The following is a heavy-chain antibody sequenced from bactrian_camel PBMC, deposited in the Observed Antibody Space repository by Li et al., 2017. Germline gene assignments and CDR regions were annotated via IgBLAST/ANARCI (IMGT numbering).Heavy chain of an antibody. J-gene: IGHJ4*01. CDR3: GYGGFCSSYKFNY. CDR1: GPFYPTYC. Sequence: QVQLVESGGGSVATGWSLRLSCAATGPFYPTYCMGWFRQAPGKEREGVAAIYPAGTSTYYVDSVKGRFTISQDRAKDTLYLQMNLLEPADTAMYYCGYGGFCSSYKFNYSGRGTQVTVS. D-gene: IGHD3*01. V-gene: IGHV3S54*01. CDR2: IYPAGTST.